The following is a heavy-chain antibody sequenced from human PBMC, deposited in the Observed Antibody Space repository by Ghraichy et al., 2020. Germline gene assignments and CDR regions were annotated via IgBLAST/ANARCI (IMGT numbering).Heavy chain of an antibody. CDR2: VYHTGNT. J-gene: IGHJ6*02. CDR3: ARHMWGWPNYDYGMDV. V-gene: IGHV4-39*07. Sequence: SQTLSLTCSVSGDSISRSTHYWGWIRQSPGKGPEWIGSVYHTGNTHFNPSLKSRAIISVDTSKNAFSLKLSSVTAADTAVYYCARHMWGWPNYDYGMDVWGQGTTVTVSS. CDR1: GDSISRSTHY. D-gene: IGHD2-21*01.